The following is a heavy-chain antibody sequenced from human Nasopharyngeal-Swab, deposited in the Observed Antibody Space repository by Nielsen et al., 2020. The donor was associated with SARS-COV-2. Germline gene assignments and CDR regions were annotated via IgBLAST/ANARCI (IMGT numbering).Heavy chain of an antibody. J-gene: IGHJ4*02. D-gene: IGHD3-22*01. V-gene: IGHV4-39*07. CDR1: GGSISSSSYY. CDR2: IYYSGST. CDR3: ARALAQDYYDSSGYIDY. Sequence: SETLSLTCTVSGGSISSSSYYWGWIRQPPGKGLEWIGSIYYSGSTYYNPSLKSRVTISVDTSKNQFSLKLSSVTAADTAVYYCARALAQDYYDSSGYIDYWGQGTLVTVSS.